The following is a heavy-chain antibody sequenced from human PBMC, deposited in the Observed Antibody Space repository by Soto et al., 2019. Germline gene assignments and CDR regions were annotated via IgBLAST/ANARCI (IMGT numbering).Heavy chain of an antibody. CDR2: IWYDGSNK. V-gene: IGHV3-33*01. J-gene: IGHJ3*02. CDR3: ARENYYDSSGYPPAEAFDI. D-gene: IGHD3-22*01. Sequence: QTGGSLRLSCAASGFTFSSYGMHWVRQAPGKGLEWVAVIWYDGSNKYYADSVKGRFTISRDNSRNTLYLQMNSLRAEDTAVYYCARENYYDSSGYPPAEAFDIWGQGTMVTVSS. CDR1: GFTFSSYG.